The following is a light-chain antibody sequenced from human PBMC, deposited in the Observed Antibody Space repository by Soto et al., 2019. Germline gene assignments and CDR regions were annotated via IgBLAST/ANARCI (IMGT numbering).Light chain of an antibody. CDR1: QSVSSSY. J-gene: IGKJ5*01. CDR2: GAS. V-gene: IGKV3-20*01. Sequence: EIVLTQSPGTLSFSPGERATLSCRASQSVSSSYLAWYQQKPGQAPRLLIYGASSRATGIPDRFSGSGSGTDFTLTISSLQPEDFATYFCQQSYTTPITFGQGTRLEIK. CDR3: QQSYTTPIT.